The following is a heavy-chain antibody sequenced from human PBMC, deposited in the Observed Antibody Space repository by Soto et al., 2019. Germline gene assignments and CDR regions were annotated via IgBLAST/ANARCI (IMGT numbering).Heavy chain of an antibody. CDR2: ISSSSSYI. Sequence: GGSLRLSCAASGFTFSSYSMNWVRQAPGKGLEWVSSISSSSSYIYYADSVKGRFTISRDNAKNSLYLQMNSLRAADTAVYYCARESRAMSLGVDYWGQGTLVTVSS. V-gene: IGHV3-21*01. CDR1: GFTFSSYS. J-gene: IGHJ4*02. CDR3: ARESRAMSLGVDY. D-gene: IGHD5-18*01.